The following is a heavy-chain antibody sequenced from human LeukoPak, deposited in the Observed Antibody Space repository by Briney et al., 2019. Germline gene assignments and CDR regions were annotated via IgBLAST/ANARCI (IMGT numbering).Heavy chain of an antibody. D-gene: IGHD3-3*01. CDR1: GGSISSGGYS. V-gene: IGHV4-30-2*01. CDR3: ARDVGFNSGYYNY. J-gene: IGHJ4*02. CDR2: IYHSGST. Sequence: SETLSLTCAVSGGSISSGGYSWSWIRQPPGKGLEWIGYIYHSGSTYYNPSLKSRVTISVDRSKNQFSLKLSSVTAADTAIYYCARDVGFNSGYYNYWGQGTLVTVSS.